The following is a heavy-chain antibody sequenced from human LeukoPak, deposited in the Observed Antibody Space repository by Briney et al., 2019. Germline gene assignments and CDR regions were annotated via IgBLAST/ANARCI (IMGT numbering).Heavy chain of an antibody. J-gene: IGHJ4*02. CDR2: IYYSGST. CDR3: ARENGYRYDY. CDR1: GGSISSSSYY. Sequence: SETLSLTCTVSGGSISSSSYYWGWIRQPPGEGLEWIGSIYYSGSTYYNPSLKSRVTISVDTSKNQFSLKLSSVTAADTALYYCARENGYRYDYWGQGTLVTVSS. V-gene: IGHV4-39*07. D-gene: IGHD5-18*01.